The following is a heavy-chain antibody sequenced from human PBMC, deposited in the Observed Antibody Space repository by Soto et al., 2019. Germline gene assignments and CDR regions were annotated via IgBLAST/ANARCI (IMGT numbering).Heavy chain of an antibody. V-gene: IGHV1-3*01. Sequence: GASVKVSCKAPGYTFTRYTMNWVRQAPGQRPEWMGWINPDNGNTKSSQKFQDRVIITRDTSASTAYMDLSSLRSEDTAVYYCARGIATGQLDPWGQGTLVTVSS. CDR2: INPDNGNT. D-gene: IGHD2-15*01. CDR1: GYTFTRYT. J-gene: IGHJ5*02. CDR3: ARGIATGQLDP.